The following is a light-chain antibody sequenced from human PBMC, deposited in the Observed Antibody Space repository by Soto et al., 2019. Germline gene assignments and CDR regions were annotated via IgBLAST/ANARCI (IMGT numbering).Light chain of an antibody. J-gene: IGKJ4*01. Sequence: LIETPHPQSFSLGGTGPPSSRASQSVSSNLAWYQQKPGQAPRLLIYGASTLATGIPARFSGSGSGTEFTLTISSLQPEDFATYYCQQLNNWLHTFGEGTKVDI. V-gene: IGKV3-15*01. CDR2: GAS. CDR1: QSVSSN. CDR3: QQLNNWLHT.